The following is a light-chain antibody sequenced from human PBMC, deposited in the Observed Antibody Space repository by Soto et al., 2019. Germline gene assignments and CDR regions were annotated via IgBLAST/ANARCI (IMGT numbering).Light chain of an antibody. CDR3: QQYGSSPWT. Sequence: EIVMTQSPATLSVSAGVRATLSCRASQSISYTLAWYQQKPGQAPRLLIYSASARATGFPDRFSGSGSGTDLTLTISRLEPEDFAVYYCQQYGSSPWTFGQGTKVDIK. CDR1: QSISYT. CDR2: SAS. J-gene: IGKJ1*01. V-gene: IGKV3-20*01.